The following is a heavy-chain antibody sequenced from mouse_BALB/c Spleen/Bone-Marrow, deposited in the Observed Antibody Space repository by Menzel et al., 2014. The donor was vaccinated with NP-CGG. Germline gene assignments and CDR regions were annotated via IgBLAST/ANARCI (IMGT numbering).Heavy chain of an antibody. D-gene: IGHD2-1*01. CDR2: IYPGNVNT. CDR3: ARGGGNYPYAMDY. CDR1: GYTFTSYY. V-gene: IGHV1S56*01. Sequence: QVQLQQSGPELVKPGTSVRISCKASGYTFTSYYIRWVKQRPGQGLEWIGWIYPGNVNTKYNERFKGKATLTTDKSSSTAYMQLSSLTSEDSAVYFCARGGGNYPYAMDYWGQGTSVTVSS. J-gene: IGHJ4*01.